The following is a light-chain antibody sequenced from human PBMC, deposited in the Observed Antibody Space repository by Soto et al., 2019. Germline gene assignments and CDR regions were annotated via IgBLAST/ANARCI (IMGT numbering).Light chain of an antibody. V-gene: IGLV2-23*01. J-gene: IGLJ1*01. CDR1: SSDVGSYKL. CDR2: EGG. Sequence: QSVLTQPASVSGSPGQSITISCTGTSSDVGSYKLVSWYQQHPGKAPKLMIYEGGKRPSGVSNRFSGSRSGNTASLTFSGLQAEDEADYYCCSYAGSSTYVFGTGTKVTVL. CDR3: CSYAGSSTYV.